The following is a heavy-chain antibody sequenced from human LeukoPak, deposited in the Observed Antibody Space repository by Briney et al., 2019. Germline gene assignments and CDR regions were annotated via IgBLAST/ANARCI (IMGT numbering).Heavy chain of an antibody. CDR3: ARHDDEGYGPDY. Sequence: GASVKVSCKASGYTFTGYYMHRVRQAPGQGLEWMGWINPNSGGTNYAQKFQGRATMTRDTSISTAYMELSRLRSDDTAVYYCARHDDEGYGPDYWGQGTLVTVSS. CDR1: GYTFTGYY. J-gene: IGHJ4*02. D-gene: IGHD5-12*01. CDR2: INPNSGGT. V-gene: IGHV1-2*02.